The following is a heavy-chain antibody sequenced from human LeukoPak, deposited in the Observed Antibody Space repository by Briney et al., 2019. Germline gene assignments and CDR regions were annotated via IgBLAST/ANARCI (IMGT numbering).Heavy chain of an antibody. CDR1: GGSISSSSYY. V-gene: IGHV4-39*01. Sequence: PSETLSLTCTVSGGSISSSSYYWGWIRQPPGKGLEWIGSIYYSGSTYYNPSLKSRVTISVDTSKNQFSLKLSSVTAADTAVYYCARVAAAGPVDYWGQGTLVTASS. D-gene: IGHD6-13*01. CDR3: ARVAAAGPVDY. CDR2: IYYSGST. J-gene: IGHJ4*02.